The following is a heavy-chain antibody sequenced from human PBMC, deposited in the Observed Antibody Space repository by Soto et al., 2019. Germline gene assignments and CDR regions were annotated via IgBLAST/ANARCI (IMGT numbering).Heavy chain of an antibody. CDR3: AARKKNYYYGSGSYYNGIWFDP. J-gene: IGHJ5*02. CDR1: GGSFSGYY. D-gene: IGHD3-10*01. CDR2: INHSGST. Sequence: PSETLCLTCAVHGGSFSGYYWSWIRQPPGKGLEWIGEINHSGSTNYNPSLKSRVTISVDTSKNQFSLKLSSVTAADTAVYYCAARKKNYYYGSGSYYNGIWFDPWGQGTLVTVSS. V-gene: IGHV4-34*01.